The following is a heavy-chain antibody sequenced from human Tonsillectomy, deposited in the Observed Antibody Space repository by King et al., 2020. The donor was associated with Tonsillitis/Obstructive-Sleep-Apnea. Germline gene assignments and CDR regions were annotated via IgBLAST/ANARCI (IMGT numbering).Heavy chain of an antibody. V-gene: IGHV3-7*01. J-gene: IGHJ5*02. CDR1: GFTFSSYW. D-gene: IGHD6-13*01. CDR2: IKKDGSEK. Sequence: VQLVESGGGLVQPGGSLRLSCAASGFTFSSYWMSWVRQAPGKGLEWVANIKKDGSEKYYVDSVKGRFTICRDNAKNSLYLQMNSLRAEDTAVYYCARLGIAAAGPSNSWFDPWGQGTLVTVSS. CDR3: ARLGIAAAGPSNSWFDP.